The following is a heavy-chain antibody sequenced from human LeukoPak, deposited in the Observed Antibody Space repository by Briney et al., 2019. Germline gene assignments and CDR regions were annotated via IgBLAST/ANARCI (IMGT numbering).Heavy chain of an antibody. V-gene: IGHV1-69*04. J-gene: IGHJ3*02. Sequence: GASVKVSCKASGGTFSSYAIGWVRQAPGQGLEWMGRIIPILGIANYAQKFQGRVTITADKSTSTAYMELSSLRSEDTAVYYCARCRPDYYDSSGYYYRDAFDIWGQGTMVTVSS. CDR2: IIPILGIA. CDR3: ARCRPDYYDSSGYYYRDAFDI. CDR1: GGTFSSYA. D-gene: IGHD3-22*01.